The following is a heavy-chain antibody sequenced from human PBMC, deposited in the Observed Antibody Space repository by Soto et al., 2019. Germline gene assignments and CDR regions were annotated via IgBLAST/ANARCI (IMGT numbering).Heavy chain of an antibody. V-gene: IGHV3-74*01. CDR1: EFTFRNYW. J-gene: IGHJ4*02. CDR3: ARGPSGSAFYVGDY. Sequence: QSGGSLRLSCEASEFTFRNYWMHWVRQVPGKGLVWVSRISPDGSSTSYAGSVRGRFTISRDNAKNTLYLQMNSLRVEDTAVYYCARGPSGSAFYVGDYWGQGTLVTVAS. CDR2: ISPDGSST. D-gene: IGHD3-16*01.